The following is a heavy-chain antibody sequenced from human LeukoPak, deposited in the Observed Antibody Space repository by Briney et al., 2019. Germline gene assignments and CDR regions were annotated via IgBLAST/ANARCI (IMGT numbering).Heavy chain of an antibody. CDR1: GYSFTNYW. Sequence: GESLKISCQGSGYSFTNYWISWVRQAPGQGLEWMGWISAYNGNTNYAQKLQGRVTMTTDTSTSTAYMELRSLRSDDTAVYYCARGWETGIDYWGQGTLVTVSS. CDR2: ISAYNGNT. D-gene: IGHD1-1*01. CDR3: ARGWETGIDY. J-gene: IGHJ4*02. V-gene: IGHV1-18*04.